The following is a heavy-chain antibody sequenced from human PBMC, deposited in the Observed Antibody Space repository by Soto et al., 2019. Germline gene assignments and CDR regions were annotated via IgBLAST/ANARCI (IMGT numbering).Heavy chain of an antibody. Sequence: GASVKVSCKASGYTFTSYYMHWVRQAPGQGLEWMGIINPSGGSTSYAQKFQGRVTMTRDTSTSTVYMELSSLRSEDTAVYYCARDLKYFPVDTAMVYGMDVWGQGTTVTVSS. CDR2: INPSGGST. V-gene: IGHV1-46*01. J-gene: IGHJ6*02. CDR1: GYTFTSYY. D-gene: IGHD5-18*01. CDR3: ARDLKYFPVDTAMVYGMDV.